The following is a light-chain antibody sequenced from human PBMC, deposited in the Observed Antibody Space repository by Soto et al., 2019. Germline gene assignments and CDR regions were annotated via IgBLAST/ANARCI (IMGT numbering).Light chain of an antibody. CDR1: QGIRSY. CDR3: QQYGGSPIT. J-gene: IGKJ5*01. V-gene: IGKV1-9*01. Sequence: DIQLTQSPSFLSASVGDRVTITCRASQGIRSYLAWYQQRPGKAPELLIYGASTLRPGGASRFSGSGSGTEFTLTISRLEPEDFAVYLCQQYGGSPITFGQGTRLEIK. CDR2: GAS.